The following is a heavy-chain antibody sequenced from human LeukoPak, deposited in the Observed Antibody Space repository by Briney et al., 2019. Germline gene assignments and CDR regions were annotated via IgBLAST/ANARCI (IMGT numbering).Heavy chain of an antibody. CDR2: ISGGGAT. CDR1: GGSIIDYY. Sequence: SETLSLTCTVSGGSIIDYYWNWIRQSAGKGLEYIGRISGGGATSYNPSLQSRITMSVDTSKNQFSLHLTSVTAADTAIYYCAREILVPGVNLVNWFDSWGQGALVTVSS. D-gene: IGHD3-10*01. J-gene: IGHJ5*01. CDR3: AREILVPGVNLVNWFDS. V-gene: IGHV4-4*07.